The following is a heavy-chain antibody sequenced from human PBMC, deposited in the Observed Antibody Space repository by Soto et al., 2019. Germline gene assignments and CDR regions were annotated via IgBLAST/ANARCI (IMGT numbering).Heavy chain of an antibody. D-gene: IGHD3-22*01. Sequence: EVQLVESGGDLVQPGGSLRLSFAASGFTFSTYGMHWVRQAQGKGLLWVSRIKTDGTYATYADSVKGRFTISRDNAKNTLYLQMNSLRVEDAAVYYCAAGGSGYYANWGQGTLVTVSS. CDR2: IKTDGTYA. J-gene: IGHJ4*02. CDR3: AAGGSGYYAN. CDR1: GFTFSTYG. V-gene: IGHV3-74*01.